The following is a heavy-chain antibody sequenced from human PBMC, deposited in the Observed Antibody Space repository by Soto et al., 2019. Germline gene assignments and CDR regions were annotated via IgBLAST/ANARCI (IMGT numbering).Heavy chain of an antibody. Sequence: ASVKVSCKAPGGTFSNYALTWVRQAPGQGLEWMGWIILGSANYTQKFQDRLTITADGSTNISYMELTSLTSEDTARYYCARADYNSDYLLLYVDYWGQRTPVTVSS. CDR3: ARADYNSDYLLLYVDY. CDR1: GGTFSNYA. CDR2: IILGSA. D-gene: IGHD3-22*01. J-gene: IGHJ4*02. V-gene: IGHV1-69*13.